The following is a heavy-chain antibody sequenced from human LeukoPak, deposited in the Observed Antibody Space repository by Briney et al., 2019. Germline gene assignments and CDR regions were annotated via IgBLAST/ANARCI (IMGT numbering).Heavy chain of an antibody. J-gene: IGHJ4*02. CDR1: GGSISSYY. CDR2: ISYSGSS. V-gene: IGHV4-59*01. D-gene: IGHD2-15*01. Sequence: SETLSLTCTVSGGSISSYYWSWIRQSPGKGLEWMGYISYSGSSNYNPSLKSRVTISVDTSKNQVSLKLSSVTAADTAVYYCATLGPYCSGGSCDYWGQGTLVTVSS. CDR3: ATLGPYCSGGSCDY.